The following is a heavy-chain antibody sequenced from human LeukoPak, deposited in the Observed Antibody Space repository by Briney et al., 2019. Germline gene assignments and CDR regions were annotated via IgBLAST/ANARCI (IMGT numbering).Heavy chain of an antibody. V-gene: IGHV3-53*01. CDR2: IYSGGST. Sequence: GGSLRLSCAASVFTVSSNYMNWVRQAPGKGLEWVSVIYSGGSTYYADSVKGRFTISRDNSKNTLYLQMNGLRAEDTAVYYCAREAVTRNYFDYWGQGTLVTVSS. CDR1: VFTVSSNY. D-gene: IGHD4-17*01. J-gene: IGHJ4*02. CDR3: AREAVTRNYFDY.